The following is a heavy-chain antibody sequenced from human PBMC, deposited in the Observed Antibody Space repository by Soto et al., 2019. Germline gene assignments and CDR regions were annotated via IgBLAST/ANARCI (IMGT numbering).Heavy chain of an antibody. V-gene: IGHV4-59*08. J-gene: IGHJ6*02. CDR1: DGYVSSYY. CDR3: ARLNDIAQGGGMDV. Sequence: SETLSLTCSFSDGYVSSYYWSLIRQPPGKGLECIGYISYIGSTKYNPSLKNRVTILRDTSKKQFSLKLSSVTAADTAVYYCARLNDIAQGGGMDVWGQGTTVTVSS. CDR2: ISYIGST. D-gene: IGHD3-9*01.